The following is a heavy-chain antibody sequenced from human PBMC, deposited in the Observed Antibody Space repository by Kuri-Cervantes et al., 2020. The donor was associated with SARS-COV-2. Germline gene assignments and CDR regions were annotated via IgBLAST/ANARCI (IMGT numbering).Heavy chain of an antibody. J-gene: IGHJ3*02. Sequence: LSLTCAASGFTFSSYAMSWVRQAPGKGLEWVSAISGSGGSTYYADSVKCRFTISRDNSKNTLYLQMNSLRAEDTAVYYCAREGDIVVVHDAFDIWGQGTMVTVSS. V-gene: IGHV3-23*01. CDR3: AREGDIVVVHDAFDI. CDR1: GFTFSSYA. CDR2: ISGSGGST. D-gene: IGHD2-2*01.